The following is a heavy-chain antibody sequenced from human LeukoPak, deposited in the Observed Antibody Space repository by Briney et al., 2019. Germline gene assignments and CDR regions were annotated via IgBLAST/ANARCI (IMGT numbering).Heavy chain of an antibody. V-gene: IGHV4-39*07. J-gene: IGHJ4*02. CDR3: ARDLLGAVAAY. Sequence: SLXXXXSGGSISSYYXGWIRQPPGKXLEWIGSIYYSGSTYYNPSLKSRVTISVDTSKNQFSLKLSSVTAADTAVYYCARDLLGAVAAYWGQGTLVTVSS. D-gene: IGHD6-19*01. CDR2: IYYSGST. CDR1: GGSISSYY.